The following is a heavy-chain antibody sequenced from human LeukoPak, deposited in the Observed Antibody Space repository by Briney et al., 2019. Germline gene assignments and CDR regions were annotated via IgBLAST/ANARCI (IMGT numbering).Heavy chain of an antibody. J-gene: IGHJ4*02. Sequence: ASVKVSCKASGYIFTAYYLHWVRQAPGQGLEWMGWIKANIGATNYARKFQGRVTITRDTSISTVYMELSRLTSDDTAVYYCTRVGDGYRYWGQGTLVTVFS. CDR3: TRVGDGYRY. CDR1: GYIFTAYY. D-gene: IGHD5-24*01. CDR2: IKANIGAT. V-gene: IGHV1-2*02.